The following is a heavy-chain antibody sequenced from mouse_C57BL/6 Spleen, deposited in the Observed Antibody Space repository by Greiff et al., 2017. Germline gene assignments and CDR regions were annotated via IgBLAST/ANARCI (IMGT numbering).Heavy chain of an antibody. CDR2: INPNNGGT. Sequence: VQLQQSGPELVKPGASVKIPCKASGYTFTDYNMDWVKQSHGKSLEWIGDINPNNGGTIYNQKFKGKATLTVDKSSSTAYMELRSLTSEDTAVYYWARFNDGYERYAMDYWGQGTSVTVSS. V-gene: IGHV1-18*01. CDR1: GYTFTDYN. CDR3: ARFNDGYERYAMDY. D-gene: IGHD2-3*01. J-gene: IGHJ4*01.